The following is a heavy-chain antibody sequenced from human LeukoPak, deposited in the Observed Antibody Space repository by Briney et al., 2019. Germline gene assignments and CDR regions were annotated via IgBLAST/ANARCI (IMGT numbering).Heavy chain of an antibody. CDR3: AXVGSVTNFGVVPYYFDX. Sequence: GESLKISCKASGYSFYYYWIAWVRQMPGKGLEWMGIIYPDDSDSTYSPSFQGQVPISLDKSLNTAYLQWSSLTASNPAIYYCAXVGSVTNFGVVPYYFDXXGQGTLVTV. CDR1: GYSFYYYW. D-gene: IGHD3-3*01. J-gene: IGHJ4*02. CDR2: IYPDDSDS. V-gene: IGHV5-51*01.